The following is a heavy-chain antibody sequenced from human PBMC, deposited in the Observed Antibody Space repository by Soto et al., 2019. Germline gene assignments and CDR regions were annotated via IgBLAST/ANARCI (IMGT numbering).Heavy chain of an antibody. V-gene: IGHV3-53*01. CDR1: GFTVSSNY. J-gene: IGHJ2*01. CDR3: ARSMVGAKSYWYFDL. D-gene: IGHD1-26*01. Sequence: EVQLVESGGGLIQPGGSLRLSCAASGFTVSSNYMSWVRQAPGKGLEWVSVIYSGGSTYYADSVKGRFTISRDNSKNTLYLQMNSLRAEDTAVYYCARSMVGAKSYWYFDLWGRGTLVTVSS. CDR2: IYSGGST.